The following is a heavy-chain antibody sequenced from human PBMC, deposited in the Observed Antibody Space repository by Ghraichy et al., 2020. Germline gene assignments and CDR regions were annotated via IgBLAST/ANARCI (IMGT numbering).Heavy chain of an antibody. Sequence: SETLSLTCTVSGDSIDRSGYYWSWIRQVPGRGLEWIAYTYYTGTSYYNPSLRSRVAISVDTSNNHFSLRLHSVTGADTAIYYCARKGYTHGSPFQHWGQGAQVTVSS. V-gene: IGHV4-31*03. CDR2: TYYTGTS. D-gene: IGHD5-18*01. J-gene: IGHJ4*02. CDR1: GDSIDRSGYY. CDR3: ARKGYTHGSPFQH.